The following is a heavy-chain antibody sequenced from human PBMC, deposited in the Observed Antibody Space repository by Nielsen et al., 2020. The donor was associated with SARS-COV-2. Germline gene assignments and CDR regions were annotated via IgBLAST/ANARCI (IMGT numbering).Heavy chain of an antibody. V-gene: IGHV3-23*01. CDR1: GFTFSSYA. CDR2: ISGSGGST. CDR3: AGQRGYSYGHDYYYYGMDV. Sequence: GESLKISCAASGFTFSSYAMSWVRQAPGKGLEWVSAISGSGGSTYYADSVKGRFTISRDNSKNTLYLQMNSLRAEDTAVYYCAGQRGYSYGHDYYYYGMDVWGQGTTVTVSS. J-gene: IGHJ6*02. D-gene: IGHD5-18*01.